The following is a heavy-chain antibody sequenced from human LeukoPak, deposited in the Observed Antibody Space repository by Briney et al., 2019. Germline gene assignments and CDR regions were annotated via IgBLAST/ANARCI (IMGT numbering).Heavy chain of an antibody. D-gene: IGHD3-22*01. CDR2: IYTSGST. J-gene: IGHJ3*02. Sequence: SETLSLTCTVSGGSISRYYWSWLRQPAGKGLEWLGRIYTSGSTNYNPSLKSRVTMSIDTSKNQFSLKLSSVTAADTAVYYCARAADSSAYTAFDIWGQGTLVTVSS. V-gene: IGHV4-4*07. CDR3: ARAADSSAYTAFDI. CDR1: GGSISRYY.